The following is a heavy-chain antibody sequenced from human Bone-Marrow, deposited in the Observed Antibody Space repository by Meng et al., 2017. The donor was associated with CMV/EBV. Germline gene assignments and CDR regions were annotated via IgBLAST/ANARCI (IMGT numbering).Heavy chain of an antibody. V-gene: IGHV1-58*01. CDR3: AADSPYGGTNSGYYYYGMAV. CDR1: GFTFTSSA. D-gene: IGHD4-23*01. CDR2: IVVGSGNT. Sequence: SVKVSCKASGFTFTSSAVQWVRQARGQRLEWIGWIVVGSGNTNYAQRFQERVTITRDMSTSTAYMELSSLRSEDTAVYYCAADSPYGGTNSGYYYYGMAVWGQGAMVTFSS. J-gene: IGHJ6*02.